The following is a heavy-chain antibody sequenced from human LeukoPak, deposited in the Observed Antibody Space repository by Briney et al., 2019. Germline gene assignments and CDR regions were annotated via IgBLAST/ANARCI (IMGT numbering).Heavy chain of an antibody. CDR2: VYYSGSA. Sequence: SETLSLTCTVFCGSISSYYWSWIRQPPGKGLEWIGYVYYSGSANYNPSLKSRVTISVDTSKNQFSLKLSSVTAADTAVYYCARHEKLGQFDYWGQGTLVTVSS. V-gene: IGHV4-59*08. D-gene: IGHD3-10*01. J-gene: IGHJ4*02. CDR1: CGSISSYY. CDR3: ARHEKLGQFDY.